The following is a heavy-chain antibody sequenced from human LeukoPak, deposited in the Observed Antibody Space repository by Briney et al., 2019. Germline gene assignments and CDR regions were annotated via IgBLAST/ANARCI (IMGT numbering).Heavy chain of an antibody. CDR1: GYTFGIYG. V-gene: IGHV1-18*01. Sequence: EASVKVSCKAPGYTFGIYGISWVRQAPGQGLEWMAWISPYDGDTNYAQKFEGRVTMTTETSTNTAYMELRSLRSDDTAIYYCARDYCTRGGDCYKEDLFDPWGQGTLVTVSA. CDR3: ARDYCTRGGDCYKEDLFDP. D-gene: IGHD2-21*02. J-gene: IGHJ5*02. CDR2: ISPYDGDT.